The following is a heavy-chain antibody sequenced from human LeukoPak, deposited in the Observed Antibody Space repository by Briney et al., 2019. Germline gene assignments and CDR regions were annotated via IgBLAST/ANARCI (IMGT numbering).Heavy chain of an antibody. Sequence: PSETLSLTCAVSGGSISSGGYSWNWIRQPPGKGLEWIGYIYHSGSTYYNPSLKSRVTISVDRSKNQFSLKLSSVTAADTAVYYCARGRYYDFWSAYYPYFDYWGQGTLVTVSS. V-gene: IGHV4-30-2*01. CDR1: GGSISSGGYS. D-gene: IGHD3-3*01. CDR2: IYHSGST. J-gene: IGHJ4*02. CDR3: ARGRYYDFWSAYYPYFDY.